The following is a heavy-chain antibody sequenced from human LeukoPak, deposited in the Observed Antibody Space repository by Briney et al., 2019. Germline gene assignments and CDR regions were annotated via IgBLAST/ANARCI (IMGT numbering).Heavy chain of an antibody. CDR2: ISYDGSNK. V-gene: IGHV3-30-3*01. J-gene: IGHJ4*02. CDR3: ARDEVAATHTGRVEYFDY. D-gene: IGHD1-26*01. CDR1: GFTFSSYA. Sequence: PGGSLRLSCAASGFTFSSYAMHWVRQAPGKGLEWVAVISYDGSNKYYADSVKGRFTISRDNSKNTLYLQMNSLRAEDTAVYYCARDEVAATHTGRVEYFDYWGQGTLVTVSS.